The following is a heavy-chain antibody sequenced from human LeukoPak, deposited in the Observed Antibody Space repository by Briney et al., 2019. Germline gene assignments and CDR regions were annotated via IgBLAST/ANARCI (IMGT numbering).Heavy chain of an antibody. CDR3: AREGHGSGSYWDY. J-gene: IGHJ4*02. Sequence: GGSLRLSCAASGFTVSSNYVSWVRQAPGKGLEWVSAIYSGGSTYYADSVKGRFTISRDNSKNTLYLQMNSLRAEDTAVYYCAREGHGSGSYWDYWGQGTLVTVSS. CDR1: GFTVSSNY. D-gene: IGHD3-10*01. V-gene: IGHV3-53*01. CDR2: IYSGGST.